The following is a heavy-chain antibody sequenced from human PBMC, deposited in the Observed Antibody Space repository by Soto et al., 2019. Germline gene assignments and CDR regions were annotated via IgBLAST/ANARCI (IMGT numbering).Heavy chain of an antibody. CDR3: ARHYYAGAFDI. J-gene: IGHJ3*02. V-gene: IGHV2-70*04. Sequence: SGPTLVNPTQTLTLTCTFSGFSLSTSGMRVSWIRQPPGKALEWLARIDWDDDKFYSTSLKTRLTISKDTSENQVVLTMTNMDPVDTATYYCARHYYAGAFDIWGQGTMVTVSS. CDR1: GFSLSTSGMR. D-gene: IGHD3-16*01. CDR2: IDWDDDK.